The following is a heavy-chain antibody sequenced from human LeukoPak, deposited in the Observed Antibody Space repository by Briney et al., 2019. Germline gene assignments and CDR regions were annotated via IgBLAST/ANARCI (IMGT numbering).Heavy chain of an antibody. J-gene: IGHJ6*02. V-gene: IGHV3-30*18. CDR1: GFTFSGYG. Sequence: PGGSLRLSCAASGFTFSGYGMHWVRQAPGKGLEWVAVISYDGSNKYYADSVKGRFAISRDNSKNTLYLQMNSLRAEDTAVYYCAKGRWDGDIVVVVAAEPYGMDVWGQGTTVTVSS. CDR3: AKGRWDGDIVVVVAAEPYGMDV. CDR2: ISYDGSNK. D-gene: IGHD2-15*01.